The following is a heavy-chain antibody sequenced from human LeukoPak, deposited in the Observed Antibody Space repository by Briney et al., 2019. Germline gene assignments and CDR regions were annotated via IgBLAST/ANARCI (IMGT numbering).Heavy chain of an antibody. CDR2: ISSSSSYI. CDR1: GFTFSTYS. Sequence: NSGGSLRLSCAASGFTFSTYSMNWVRQAPGKGLEWVSSISSSSSYIYYADSVKGRFTISRDNAKNSLYLQMNSLRAEDTAVYYCAKTRVATRGVGYYYYMDVWGKGTTVTISS. V-gene: IGHV3-21*01. CDR3: AKTRVATRGVGYYYYMDV. D-gene: IGHD5-12*01. J-gene: IGHJ6*03.